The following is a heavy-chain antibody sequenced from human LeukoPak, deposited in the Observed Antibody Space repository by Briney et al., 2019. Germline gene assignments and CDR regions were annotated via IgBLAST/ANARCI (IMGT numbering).Heavy chain of an antibody. D-gene: IGHD6-13*01. CDR1: GGSFSGYY. CDR3: ARAWGAAAGTGYYYMDV. J-gene: IGHJ6*03. V-gene: IGHV4-34*01. Sequence: PSETLSLNCAVYGGSFSGYYWSWIRQPPGKGLEWSGEINHSGSTNYNPSLKSRVTISVDTSKNQFSLKLSSVTAADTAVYYCARAWGAAAGTGYYYMDVWGKGTTVTVSS. CDR2: INHSGST.